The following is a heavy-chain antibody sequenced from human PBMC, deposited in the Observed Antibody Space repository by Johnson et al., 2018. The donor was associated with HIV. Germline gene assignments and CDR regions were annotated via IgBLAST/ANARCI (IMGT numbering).Heavy chain of an antibody. CDR2: INWNGGST. D-gene: IGHD5-24*01. V-gene: IGHV3-20*04. Sequence: VQLVESGGGVVQPGRSMRLSCAASGFIFDDYGMSWVRQVPGKGLEWVSGINWNGGSTGYADSVKGRFTISRDNSKNTLFLQMNSLRAEDTAMFYCARACRDGYTCDAFDIWGQGTMVTVSS. CDR1: GFIFDDYG. J-gene: IGHJ3*02. CDR3: ARACRDGYTCDAFDI.